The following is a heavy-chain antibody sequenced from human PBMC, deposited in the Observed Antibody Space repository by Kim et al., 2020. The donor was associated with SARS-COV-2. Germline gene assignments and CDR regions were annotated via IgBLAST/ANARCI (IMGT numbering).Heavy chain of an antibody. CDR3: TSIFEY. D-gene: IGHD3-3*02. V-gene: IGHV3-74*01. CDR2: DGGSQ. J-gene: IGHJ4*02. Sequence: DGGSQYSAGSVKGRLTTSRDNAKSMVYLQMNSLRVDDTAIYYCTSIFEYWGQGALVTASS.